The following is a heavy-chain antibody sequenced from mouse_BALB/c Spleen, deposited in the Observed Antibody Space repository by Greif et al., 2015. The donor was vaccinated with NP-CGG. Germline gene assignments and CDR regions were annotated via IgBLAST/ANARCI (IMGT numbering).Heavy chain of an antibody. CDR1: GYTFTSYY. J-gene: IGHJ4*01. CDR3: TRDAMDY. CDR2: IFPGNLNT. Sequence: SGPELVKPGASVRIPCKASGYTFTSYYIHWVKQRPGQGLEWIGWIFPGNLNTKYNENFKGEATLTADKSSSTVYMQLSSLTSEDSAVYFCTRDAMDYWGQGTSVTVSS. V-gene: IGHV1S56*01.